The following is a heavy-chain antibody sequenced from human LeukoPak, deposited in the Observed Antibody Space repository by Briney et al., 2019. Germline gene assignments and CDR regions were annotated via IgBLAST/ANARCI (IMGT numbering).Heavy chain of an antibody. CDR3: ARKRGYCSSTSCYTGAGSDY. CDR1: GGSISSYY. V-gene: IGHV4-34*01. CDR2: INHSGST. J-gene: IGHJ4*02. D-gene: IGHD2-2*02. Sequence: SETLSLTCTVSGGSISSYYWSWIRQPPGKGLEWIGEINHSGSTNYNPSLKSRVTISVDTSKNQFSLKLSSVTAADTAVYYCARKRGYCSSTSCYTGAGSDYWGQGTLVTVSS.